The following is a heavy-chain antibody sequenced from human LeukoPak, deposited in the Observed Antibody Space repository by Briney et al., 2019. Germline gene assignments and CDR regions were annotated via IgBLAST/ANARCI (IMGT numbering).Heavy chain of an antibody. J-gene: IGHJ6*02. V-gene: IGHV4-59*01. CDR1: GGSLSSYY. CDR2: IYYSGST. Sequence: SETLSLTCTVSGGSLSSYYWSWIRQPPGRGLEWIGYIYYSGSTYYNPSLTSRVTMSVDTSKSKLSLKLISVTAADAAVYYSARDGRISPYYGMNVWGQGTTVTVSS. CDR3: ARDGRISPYYGMNV. D-gene: IGHD1-26*01.